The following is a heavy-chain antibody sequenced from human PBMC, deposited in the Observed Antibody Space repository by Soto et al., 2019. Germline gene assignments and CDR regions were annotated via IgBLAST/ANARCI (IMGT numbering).Heavy chain of an antibody. J-gene: IGHJ4*02. CDR2: ISVYNGNT. CDR3: ASGWFGEFVYYFDY. Sequence: ASVKVSCKSSGYPFTHYGITWVRQAPGQGLEWMGWISVYNGNTNYAQKLQGRVTMTTDTSTSTAYMELRSLRSDDTAVYYCASGWFGEFVYYFDYWGQGTLVTVSS. D-gene: IGHD3-10*01. V-gene: IGHV1-18*01. CDR1: GYPFTHYG.